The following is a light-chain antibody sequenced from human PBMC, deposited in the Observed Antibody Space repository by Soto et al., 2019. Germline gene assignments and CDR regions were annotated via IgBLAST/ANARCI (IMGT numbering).Light chain of an antibody. V-gene: IGKV3-20*01. CDR1: QSVSTKY. CDR2: GTS. J-gene: IGKJ2*01. CDR3: QHYGSSPPDT. Sequence: EIVLTQSPGTLSLSLGERATLSCRASQSVSTKYVAWYQQKPGQAPSLLIYGTSNRAADVPDRFSATGSGTDFSLPISRLQPEDFAASYCQHYGSSPPDTFGQGTKVEIK.